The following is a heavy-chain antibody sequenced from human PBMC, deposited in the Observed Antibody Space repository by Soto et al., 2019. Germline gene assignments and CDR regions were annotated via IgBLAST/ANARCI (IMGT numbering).Heavy chain of an antibody. CDR3: VRVGIPNKEYSSSSGDGY. J-gene: IGHJ4*02. CDR1: GYTFTSYG. V-gene: IGHV1-18*01. Sequence: ASVKVSCKASGYTFTSYGISWVRQAPGQGLEWMGWISAYNGNTNYAQKLQGRVTMTTDTSTSTAYMELRSLRSDDTAVYYCVRVGIPNKEYSSSSGDGYWGQGTLVTVSS. CDR2: ISAYNGNT. D-gene: IGHD6-6*01.